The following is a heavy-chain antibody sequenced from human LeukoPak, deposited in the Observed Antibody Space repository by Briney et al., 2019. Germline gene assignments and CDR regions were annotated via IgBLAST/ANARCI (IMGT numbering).Heavy chain of an antibody. CDR3: ARDSVITIFGVVSDYYYYGMDV. Sequence: SETLSLTCAVYGGSFSGYYWSWIRQPPGKGLEWIGEINHSGSTNYNPSLESRVTISVDTSKNQFSLKLSSVTAADTAVYYCARDSVITIFGVVSDYYYYGMDVWGQGTTVTVSS. V-gene: IGHV4-34*01. CDR2: INHSGST. CDR1: GGSFSGYY. D-gene: IGHD3-3*01. J-gene: IGHJ6*02.